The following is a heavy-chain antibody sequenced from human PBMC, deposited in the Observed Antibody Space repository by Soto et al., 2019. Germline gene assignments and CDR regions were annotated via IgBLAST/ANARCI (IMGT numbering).Heavy chain of an antibody. D-gene: IGHD6-6*01. CDR2: ISYSGNT. J-gene: IGHJ2*01. Sequence: QVQLQESGPGLVKPSETLSVTCTVSGGSFSSYYWSWIRQPPGKGPEWIGYISYSGNTDYNPSLKSRATISVDTSKNQFSLKVTSVTAADTAVYYCARDRAVSASSSYYWYFDLWGRDTLVTVSS. CDR3: ARDRAVSASSSYYWYFDL. CDR1: GGSFSSYY. V-gene: IGHV4-59*01.